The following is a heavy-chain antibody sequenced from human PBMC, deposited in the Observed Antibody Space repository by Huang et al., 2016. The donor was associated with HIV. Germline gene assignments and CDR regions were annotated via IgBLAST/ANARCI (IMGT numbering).Heavy chain of an antibody. D-gene: IGHD6-25*01. V-gene: IGHV3-30*02. CDR3: VKFTIDDSSVAA. CDR2: RKFDGVNK. CDR1: GFTCSSYA. J-gene: IGHJ5*02. Sequence: QVQLVESGGGVVQPGGSLGLSVAETGFTCSSYAMHWVRQAPGKGLEWVEYRKFDGVNKNHADSVNGRFTISRDNSKNTLYLQISSLRAEDTAVYYCVKFTIDDSSVAAWGQGTLVTVS.